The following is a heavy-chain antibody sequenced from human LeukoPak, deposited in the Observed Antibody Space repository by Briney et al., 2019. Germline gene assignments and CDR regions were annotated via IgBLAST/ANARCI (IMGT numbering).Heavy chain of an antibody. V-gene: IGHV4-31*03. CDR3: ARDSYGDYAFDY. J-gene: IGHJ4*02. CDR1: GGSISSGGYY. CDR2: IYYSGST. D-gene: IGHD4-17*01. Sequence: SQTLSLTCTVSGGSISSGGYYWSWIRQHPGKRLEWIGYIYYSGSTYYNPSLKSRVTISVDTSKNQFSLKLSSVTAADTAVYYCARDSYGDYAFDYWGQGTLVTVSS.